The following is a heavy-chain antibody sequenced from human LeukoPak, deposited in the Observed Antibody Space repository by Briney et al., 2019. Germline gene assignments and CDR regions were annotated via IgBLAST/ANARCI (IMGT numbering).Heavy chain of an antibody. CDR1: GFTISGYS. D-gene: IGHD1-1*01. J-gene: IGHJ4*02. Sequence: GGSLRLSCAASGFTISGYSMNWVRQAPGKGLEWVSSISGSSGYIYYADSVRGRFTVSRDNAKNSLYLQMNSLRAEDTAVYYCTTISDWGQGTLVTVSS. CDR3: TTISD. CDR2: ISGSSGYI. V-gene: IGHV3-21*01.